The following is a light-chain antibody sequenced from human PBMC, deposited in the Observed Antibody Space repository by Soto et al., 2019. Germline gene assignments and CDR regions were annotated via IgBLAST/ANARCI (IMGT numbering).Light chain of an antibody. CDR1: QSISSW. CDR3: QQYNSYWT. CDR2: DAS. V-gene: IGKV1-5*01. Sequence: DIQMPQSPSTLSASVGDRVAITCRASQSISSWLAWYQQKPGKAPKLLIYDASSLESGVPSRFSGSGSETEFTLTISSLQPDDFATYYCQQYNSYWTFGQGTKVDI. J-gene: IGKJ1*01.